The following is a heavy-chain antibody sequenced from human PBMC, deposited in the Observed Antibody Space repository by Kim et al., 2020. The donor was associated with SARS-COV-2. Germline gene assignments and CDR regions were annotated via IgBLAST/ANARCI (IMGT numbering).Heavy chain of an antibody. J-gene: IGHJ5*02. Sequence: GGSLRLSCAASGFTFSSYDMHWVRQATGKGLEWVSAIGTAGDTYYPGSVKGRFTISRENAKNSLYLQMNSLRAGDTAVYYCARDLGYFVFDPWGQGTLVTVSS. CDR2: IGTAGDT. CDR3: ARDLGYFVFDP. D-gene: IGHD5-18*01. CDR1: GFTFSSYD. V-gene: IGHV3-13*04.